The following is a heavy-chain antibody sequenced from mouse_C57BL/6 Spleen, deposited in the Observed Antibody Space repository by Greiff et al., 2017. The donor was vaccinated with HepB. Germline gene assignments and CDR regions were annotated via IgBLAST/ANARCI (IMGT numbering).Heavy chain of an antibody. CDR3: ARKANWAFAY. V-gene: IGHV1-54*01. Sequence: VKLMESGAELVRPGTSVKVSCKASGYAFTNYLIEWVKQRPGQGLEWIGVINPGSGGTNYNEKFKGKATLTADKSSSTAYMQLSSLTSEDSAVYFCARKANWAFAYWGQGTLVTVSA. D-gene: IGHD4-1*01. J-gene: IGHJ3*01. CDR1: GYAFTNYL. CDR2: INPGSGGT.